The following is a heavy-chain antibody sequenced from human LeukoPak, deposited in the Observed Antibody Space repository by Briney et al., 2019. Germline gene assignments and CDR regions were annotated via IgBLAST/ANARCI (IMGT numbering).Heavy chain of an antibody. Sequence: GGSLRLSCAASGFTFSSYSMSWVRQAPGKGLEWVSVLSGGGNTDYADSVRGRFTVSRDNSKNTLYLQMNSLRAEDTAVYYCARDQNSWGQGTLVTVSS. CDR1: GFTFSSYS. V-gene: IGHV3-53*01. J-gene: IGHJ5*02. CDR2: LSGGGNT. CDR3: ARDQNS.